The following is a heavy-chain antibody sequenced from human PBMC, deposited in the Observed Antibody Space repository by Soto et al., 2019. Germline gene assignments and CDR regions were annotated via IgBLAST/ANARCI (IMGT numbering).Heavy chain of an antibody. CDR1: GGSISSYY. D-gene: IGHD3-10*01. J-gene: IGHJ4*02. CDR3: ARENNVLPGGYFDY. CDR2: LYYSGST. V-gene: IGHV4-59*12. Sequence: PSETLSLTCTVSGGSISSYYWSWIRQPPGKGLEWIGYLYYSGSTNYNPSLRSRVTISIDTSKNQFSLKLSSVTAADTAVYYCARENNVLPGGYFDYWGQGTLVTVSS.